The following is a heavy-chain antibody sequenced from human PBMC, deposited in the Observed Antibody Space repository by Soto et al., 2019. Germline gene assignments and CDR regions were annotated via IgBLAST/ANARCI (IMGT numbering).Heavy chain of an antibody. Sequence: SETLSLTCTVSGGSISSGGYYWSWIRQHPGKGLEWIGYIYYSGSTYYNPSLKSRVTISVDTSKNQFSLKLSSVTAADTAVYYCARATLSIVVVAATTATPNFDYWGQGTLVTVSS. CDR3: ARATLSIVVVAATTATPNFDY. J-gene: IGHJ4*02. V-gene: IGHV4-31*03. CDR2: IYYSGST. CDR1: GGSISSGGYY. D-gene: IGHD2-15*01.